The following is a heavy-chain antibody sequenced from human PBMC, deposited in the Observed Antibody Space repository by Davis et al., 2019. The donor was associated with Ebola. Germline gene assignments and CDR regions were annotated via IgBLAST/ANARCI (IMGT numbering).Heavy chain of an antibody. J-gene: IGHJ4*02. Sequence: LRLSCTVSGGSISSYYWSWIRQPPGKGLEWIGYIYYSGSTNYNPSLKSRVTISVDTSKNQFSLKLSSVTAADTAVYYCARHVFGSELQWLDHWGQGTLVTVSS. CDR3: ARHVFGSELQWLDH. CDR2: IYYSGST. V-gene: IGHV4-59*08. CDR1: GGSISSYY. D-gene: IGHD6-19*01.